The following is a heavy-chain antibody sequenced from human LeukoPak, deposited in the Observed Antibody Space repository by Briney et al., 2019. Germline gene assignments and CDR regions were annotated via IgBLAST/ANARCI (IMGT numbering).Heavy chain of an antibody. J-gene: IGHJ6*02. CDR3: AKDMGSGSYYYYYYGMDV. CDR2: ISWNSGSI. D-gene: IGHD1-26*01. CDR1: GFTFDDYA. V-gene: IGHV3-9*01. Sequence: PGRSLRLSCAASGFTFDDYAMHWVRQAPGKGLEWVSGISWNSGSIGYADSVKGRFTISRDNAKNSLYLQMNSLRAEDTALYYCAKDMGSGSYYYYYYGMDVWGQGTTVTVSS.